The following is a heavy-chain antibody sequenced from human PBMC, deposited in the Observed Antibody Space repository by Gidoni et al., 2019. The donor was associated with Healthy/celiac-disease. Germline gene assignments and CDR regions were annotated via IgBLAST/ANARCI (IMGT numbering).Heavy chain of an antibody. Sequence: EVQLVESGGGLVKPGGSLRLSFEASGFTFSSYSMNGVRQAPGKGLEWVSSISSSSSYIYYADSVKGRFTISRDNAKNSLYLQMNSLRAEDTAVYYCARDKGCSSTSCENDYWGQGTLVTVSS. CDR3: ARDKGCSSTSCENDY. CDR2: ISSSSSYI. V-gene: IGHV3-21*01. CDR1: GFTFSSYS. J-gene: IGHJ4*02. D-gene: IGHD2-2*01.